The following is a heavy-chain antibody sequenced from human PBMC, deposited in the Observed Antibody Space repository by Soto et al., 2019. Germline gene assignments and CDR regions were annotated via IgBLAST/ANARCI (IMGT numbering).Heavy chain of an antibody. CDR2: INSDGSST. D-gene: IGHD2-2*01. J-gene: IGHJ4*01. Sequence: EVQLVESGGGLVQPGGSLRLSCAASGFTFSSYWMHWVRQAPGKGLVWVSRINSDGSSTSYADSVKGRFTISRDNAKNTLYLQMNRLRAEDTAVYYCATGIVLVPAALFDYWGQGTLVTVSS. CDR1: GFTFSSYW. V-gene: IGHV3-74*01. CDR3: ATGIVLVPAALFDY.